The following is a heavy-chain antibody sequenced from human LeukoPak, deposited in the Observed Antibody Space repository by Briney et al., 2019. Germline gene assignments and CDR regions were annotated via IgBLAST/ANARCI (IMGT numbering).Heavy chain of an antibody. Sequence: GGSLRLSCAASGFTFSDYYMSWIRQAPGKGLEWLSYISNTGSTIYYADSVKGRFTISRDNSKNTLYLQLNSLRADDTAVYYCVKDRDHWGSMEYWGQGTLVTVSS. J-gene: IGHJ4*02. CDR2: ISNTGSTI. V-gene: IGHV3-11*04. CDR3: VKDRDHWGSMEY. D-gene: IGHD3-16*01. CDR1: GFTFSDYY.